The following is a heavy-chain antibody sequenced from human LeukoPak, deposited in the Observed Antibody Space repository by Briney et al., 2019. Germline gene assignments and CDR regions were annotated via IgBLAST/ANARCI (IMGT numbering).Heavy chain of an antibody. J-gene: IGHJ4*02. CDR3: ARDSAEGSRWLPFYGSPLDY. Sequence: GGSLRLSCAASGFTFSTYGMHWVRQAPGKGLEWVAVISYDGSNKHYTDSVKGRFTISRDNSRNTLNLQMNTLRVEDTAVYYCARDSAEGSRWLPFYGSPLDYWGQGTLVTVSS. CDR1: GFTFSTYG. D-gene: IGHD5-24*01. CDR2: ISYDGSNK. V-gene: IGHV3-30*03.